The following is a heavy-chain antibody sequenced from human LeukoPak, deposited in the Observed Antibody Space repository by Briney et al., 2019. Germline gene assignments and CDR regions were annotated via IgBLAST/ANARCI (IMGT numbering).Heavy chain of an antibody. Sequence: SQTLSLTCTVSGGSISSGSYYWSWIRQPAGKGLEWIGRIYTSGSTNYNPSLKSRVTISVDTSKNQFSLKLSSVTAADTAVYYCASTVKHYCGGDCYYFDYWGQGTLVTVSS. D-gene: IGHD2-21*02. CDR2: IYTSGST. J-gene: IGHJ4*02. CDR1: GGSISSGSYY. CDR3: ASTVKHYCGGDCYYFDY. V-gene: IGHV4-61*02.